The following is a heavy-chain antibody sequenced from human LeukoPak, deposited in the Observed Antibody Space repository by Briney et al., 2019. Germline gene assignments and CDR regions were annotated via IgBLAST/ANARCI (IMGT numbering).Heavy chain of an antibody. V-gene: IGHV3-30-3*01. Sequence: PGGSLRLSCAASGFTFSSYAMHWVRQAPGKGLEWVAVISYDGSNKYYADSVKGRFTISRDNSKNTLYLQMNSLRAEDTAVCYCARARVWQLASDYWGQGTLVTVSS. CDR3: ARARVWQLASDY. J-gene: IGHJ4*02. D-gene: IGHD6-6*01. CDR1: GFTFSSYA. CDR2: ISYDGSNK.